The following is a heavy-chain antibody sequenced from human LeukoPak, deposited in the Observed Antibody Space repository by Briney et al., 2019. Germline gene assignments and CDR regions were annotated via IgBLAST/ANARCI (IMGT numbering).Heavy chain of an antibody. D-gene: IGHD3-10*01. Sequence: GGSLRLSCAASGFTFSSYWMHWVRQVPGKGLVWVSRISTDGSSTSYADSVKGRFTISRDNAKNTLYLQMNSLRAEDTAVYYCARDPSLLGFGELLPWGQGTLVTVSS. CDR1: GFTFSSYW. CDR3: ARDPSLLGFGELLP. CDR2: ISTDGSST. V-gene: IGHV3-74*01. J-gene: IGHJ5*02.